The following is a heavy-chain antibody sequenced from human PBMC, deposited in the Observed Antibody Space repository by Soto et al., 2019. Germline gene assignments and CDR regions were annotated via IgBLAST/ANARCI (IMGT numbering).Heavy chain of an antibody. V-gene: IGHV3-33*08. CDR3: ARLYCSASSCYSVGAFDI. CDR2: IWFDGSDK. D-gene: IGHD2-15*01. J-gene: IGHJ3*02. CDR1: GFTFSSYS. Sequence: QSGGSLRLSCAASGFTFSSYSMNWVRQAPGKGLEWVALIWFDGSDKYSADSVKGRFTISRDHSKNTLYLQMNSLRAEDTAVYYCARLYCSASSCYSVGAFDIWGQGTMVTVSS.